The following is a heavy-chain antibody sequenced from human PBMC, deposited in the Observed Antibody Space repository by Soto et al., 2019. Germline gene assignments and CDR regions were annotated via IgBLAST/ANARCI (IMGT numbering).Heavy chain of an antibody. CDR1: GGSFSGYY. Sequence: QVQLQQWGAGLLKPSETLSLTCAVYGGSFSGYYWSWIRQPPGKGLEWIGEINHSGSTNYNPSLKSRVTISVDTSKNQFSLKLSSVTAADTAVYYCAGGFRTVTTSFDYWGQGTLVTVSS. CDR2: INHSGST. V-gene: IGHV4-34*01. J-gene: IGHJ4*02. D-gene: IGHD4-17*01. CDR3: AGGFRTVTTSFDY.